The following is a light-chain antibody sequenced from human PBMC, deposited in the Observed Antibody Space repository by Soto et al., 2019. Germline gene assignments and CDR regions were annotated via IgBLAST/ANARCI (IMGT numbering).Light chain of an antibody. CDR1: QSVSSSY. CDR3: QQYGSSPPWT. V-gene: IGKV3-20*01. CDR2: GAS. Sequence: EIVLTQSPGTLSLSPEERATLSCRASQSVSSSYLAWYQQKPGQAPRLLIYGASSRATGIPDRFSGSGSGTDFTLTISRLEPEDFAVNYCQQYGSSPPWTLGQGTKVEIK. J-gene: IGKJ1*01.